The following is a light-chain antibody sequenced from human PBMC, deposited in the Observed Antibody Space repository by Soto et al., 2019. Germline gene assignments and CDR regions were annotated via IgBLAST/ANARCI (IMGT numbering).Light chain of an antibody. Sequence: DIQMTQSPSTLSASVGDRVTITCRASQTIKNWLAWYQQKPGMAPKLLIYKASTLETGVPSRFSGSASGTEFTHTISSLQPDDFATYYCQQYKSYSELTFGGGTKVEMK. V-gene: IGKV1-5*03. CDR1: QTIKNW. CDR2: KAS. CDR3: QQYKSYSELT. J-gene: IGKJ4*01.